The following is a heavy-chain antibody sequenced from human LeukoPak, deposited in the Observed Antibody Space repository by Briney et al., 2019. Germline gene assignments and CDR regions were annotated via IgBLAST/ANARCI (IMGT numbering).Heavy chain of an antibody. D-gene: IGHD5-18*01. V-gene: IGHV1-46*01. CDR3: AGGPYSYGPGDY. CDR2: INPSGGST. CDR1: GYTFTSYY. Sequence: PGGSLRLSCKASGYTFTSYYMHWVRQAPGQGLEWMGIINPSGGSTSYAQKFQGRVTMTRDTSTSTVYMELSSLRSEDTAVYYCAGGPYSYGPGDYWGQGTLVTVSS. J-gene: IGHJ4*02.